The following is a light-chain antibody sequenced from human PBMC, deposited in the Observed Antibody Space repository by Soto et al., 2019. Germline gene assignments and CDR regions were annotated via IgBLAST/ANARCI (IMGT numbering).Light chain of an antibody. CDR2: GAS. V-gene: IGKV3-20*01. Sequence: EIVLTQSPGTLSLSPGERATLSCRASQSVSSSYLAWYQQKPGQAPRLLIYGASSRATGIPDRFSGSGSGREFTLTISELEPEDSAVLSCQHYGRSPITFGQGNRLE. J-gene: IGKJ5*01. CDR1: QSVSSSY. CDR3: QHYGRSPIT.